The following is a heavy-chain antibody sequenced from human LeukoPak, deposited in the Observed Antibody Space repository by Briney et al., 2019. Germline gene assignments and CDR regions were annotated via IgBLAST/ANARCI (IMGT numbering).Heavy chain of an antibody. V-gene: IGHV1-18*01. CDR3: ARDRGWDGYNPTLDY. J-gene: IGHJ4*02. CDR1: GYTFTSYG. CDR2: ISAYNGNT. D-gene: IGHD5-24*01. Sequence: GASVKVSCKASGYTFTSYGISWVRQAPGQGLEWMGWISAYNGNTNYAQKLQGRVTSTAYMELRSLRSDDTAVYYCARDRGWDGYNPTLDYWGQGTLVTVSS.